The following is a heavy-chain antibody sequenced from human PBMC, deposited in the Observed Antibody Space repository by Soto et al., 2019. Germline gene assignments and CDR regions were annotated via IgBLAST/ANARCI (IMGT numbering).Heavy chain of an antibody. D-gene: IGHD4-17*01. Sequence: TLSLTCTVSGGSISSSSYYWGWIRQPPGKGLEWIGSIYYSGSTYYNPSLKSRVTISVDTSKNQFSLKLSSVTAADTAVYYCARWGAYYGDFHYFDYWGQGTLVTVSS. CDR1: GGSISSSSYY. CDR3: ARWGAYYGDFHYFDY. J-gene: IGHJ4*02. CDR2: IYYSGST. V-gene: IGHV4-39*01.